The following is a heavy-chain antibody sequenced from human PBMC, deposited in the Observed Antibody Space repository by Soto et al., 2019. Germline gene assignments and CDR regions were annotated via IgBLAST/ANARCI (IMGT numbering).Heavy chain of an antibody. CDR3: ARVVEDYYGSGSYYYYYYYGMDV. CDR2: ISSSSSYI. D-gene: IGHD3-10*01. J-gene: IGHJ6*02. Sequence: PWGSLRLSCAASGFTFSSYSINCFRQSPWKGLEWVSSISSSSSYIYYADSVKGRFTISRDNAKNSLYLQMNSLRAEDTAVYYCARVVEDYYGSGSYYYYYYYGMDVWGQGTTVTVSS. V-gene: IGHV3-21*01. CDR1: GFTFSSYS.